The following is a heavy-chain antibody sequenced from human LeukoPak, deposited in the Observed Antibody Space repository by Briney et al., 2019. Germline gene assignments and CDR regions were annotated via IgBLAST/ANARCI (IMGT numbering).Heavy chain of an antibody. D-gene: IGHD3-22*01. CDR1: GFTFSSYS. Sequence: GGSLRLSCAASGFTFSSYSMNWVRQAPGKGLEWVSSISSSSSYIYYADSVKGRFTISRDNAKNSLYLQMNSLRAEDTAVYYCARAILDSSGYYYLVGAFDIWGQGTMVTVSS. CDR2: ISSSSSYI. CDR3: ARAILDSSGYYYLVGAFDI. V-gene: IGHV3-21*01. J-gene: IGHJ3*02.